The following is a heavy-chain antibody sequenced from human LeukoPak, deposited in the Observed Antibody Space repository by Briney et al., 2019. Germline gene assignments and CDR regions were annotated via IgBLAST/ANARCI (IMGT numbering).Heavy chain of an antibody. CDR2: MYYSGRT. V-gene: IGHV4-39*01. CDR1: GGSISSIYSY. Sequence: SETLSLTCTVSGGSISSIYSYRGWLRQPPGKGLEWIGSMYYSGRTYYNPSLKSRVTISVDTSKNQFSLKLTSVTAADTAVYYCARMSPRYYYGSGGLPGSDYWGQGTLVTVSS. D-gene: IGHD3-10*01. J-gene: IGHJ4*02. CDR3: ARMSPRYYYGSGGLPGSDY.